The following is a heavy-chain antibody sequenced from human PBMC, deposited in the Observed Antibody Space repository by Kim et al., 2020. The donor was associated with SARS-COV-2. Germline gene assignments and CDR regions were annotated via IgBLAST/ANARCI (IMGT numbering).Heavy chain of an antibody. V-gene: IGHV4-59*08. CDR3: ARLKRRDYGDYRVPYYYYGMDV. J-gene: IGHJ6*02. Sequence: SETLSLTCTVSGGSISSYYWSWIRQPPGKGLEWIGYIYYSGSTNYNPSLKSRVTISVDTSKNQFSLKLSSVTAADTAVYYCARLKRRDYGDYRVPYYYYGMDVWGQGTTVTVSS. D-gene: IGHD4-17*01. CDR1: GGSISSYY. CDR2: IYYSGST.